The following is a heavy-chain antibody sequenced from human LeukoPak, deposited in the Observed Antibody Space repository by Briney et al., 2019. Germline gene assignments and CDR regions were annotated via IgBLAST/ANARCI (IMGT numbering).Heavy chain of an antibody. CDR1: GFTFSSYA. CDR3: AKIFYDSSGYSAFDI. Sequence: GGSLRLSCAASGFTFSSYAMGWVRQAPGKGLEWVSAISGSGGSTYYADSVTGRFTISRDNSKNTLYLQMNSLRAEDTAVYYCAKIFYDSSGYSAFDIWGQGTMVTVSS. V-gene: IGHV3-23*01. CDR2: ISGSGGST. J-gene: IGHJ3*02. D-gene: IGHD3-22*01.